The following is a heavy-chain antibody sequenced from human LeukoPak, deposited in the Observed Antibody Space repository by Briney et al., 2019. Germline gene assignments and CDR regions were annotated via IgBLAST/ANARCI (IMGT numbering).Heavy chain of an antibody. D-gene: IGHD3-10*01. J-gene: IGHJ3*02. V-gene: IGHV3-21*01. CDR2: ITSSSSYI. CDR1: GFTFRSYS. Sequence: GSLRLSCAASGFTFRSYSMNWVRQAPGKGLEWVSSITSSSSYIYYADSVKGRFTISRDNAKNSLYLQMNSLRAEDTAVYYCARDLSDLGSGNYYYAFDIWGQGTMVTVSS. CDR3: ARDLSDLGSGNYYYAFDI.